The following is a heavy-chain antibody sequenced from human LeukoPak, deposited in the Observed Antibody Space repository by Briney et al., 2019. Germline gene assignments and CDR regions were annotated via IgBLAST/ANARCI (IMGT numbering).Heavy chain of an antibody. V-gene: IGHV3-30*18. D-gene: IGHD6-13*01. J-gene: IGHJ4*02. Sequence: GGSLRLSCAASGFTFSSYGMHWVRQAPGKGLEWVAVISYDGSYKFYADSVKGRFTISRDNSKSTLYLQMNSLRAEDTAVYYCAKDRYSGLNTIDYWGQGTLVTVPS. CDR3: AKDRYSGLNTIDY. CDR2: ISYDGSYK. CDR1: GFTFSSYG.